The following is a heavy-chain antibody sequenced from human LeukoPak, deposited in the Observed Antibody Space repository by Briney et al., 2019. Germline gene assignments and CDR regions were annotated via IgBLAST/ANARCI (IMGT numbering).Heavy chain of an antibody. CDR3: GRTYYYDSSGWLDY. Sequence: SVKVSCKASGGTFTSYAISWVRQAPGQGLEWMGGIIPIFGTANYAQKFQGRVTMTRDMSTSTVYMELSSLRSEDTAVYYCGRTYYYDSSGWLDYWGQGTLVTVSS. V-gene: IGHV1-69*05. CDR2: IIPIFGTA. D-gene: IGHD3-22*01. J-gene: IGHJ4*02. CDR1: GGTFTSYA.